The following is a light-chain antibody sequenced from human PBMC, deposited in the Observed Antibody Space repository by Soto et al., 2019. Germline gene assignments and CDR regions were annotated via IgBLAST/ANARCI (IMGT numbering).Light chain of an antibody. CDR1: QSVSSSY. J-gene: IGKJ1*01. CDR3: QQYGNSPWT. CDR2: GAS. V-gene: IGKV3-20*01. Sequence: EVVLTQSPGTLALSRGERATLSCRASQSVSSSYLAWYQHRPGQAPRLLIFGASSRATGTPDRFSGTGSGTDFTLTISRLEPEDFAVYYCQQYGNSPWTFGQGTKVDIK.